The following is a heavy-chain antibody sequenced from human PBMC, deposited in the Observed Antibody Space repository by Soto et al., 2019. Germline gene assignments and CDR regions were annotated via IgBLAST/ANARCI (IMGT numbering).Heavy chain of an antibody. D-gene: IGHD4-17*01. Sequence: PGGDPGPSCAAPGFPLRWYWLPRGRQAPGKGLVWVSRINSDGSSTSYADSVKGRFTISRDNAKNTLYLQMNSLRAEDTAVYYCARFDYGDYRLFDYWGQGTLVTVSS. CDR2: INSDGSST. J-gene: IGHJ4*02. CDR3: ARFDYGDYRLFDY. CDR1: GFPLRWYW. V-gene: IGHV3-74*01.